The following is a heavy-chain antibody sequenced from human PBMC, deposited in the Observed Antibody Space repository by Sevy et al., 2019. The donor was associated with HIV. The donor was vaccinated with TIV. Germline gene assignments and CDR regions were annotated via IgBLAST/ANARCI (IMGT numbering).Heavy chain of an antibody. V-gene: IGHV4-30-4*01. Sequence: TLSLTCTVSGGSINSGDFYWRWIHQPPGKGLEWIGYIYDSGSTYSTPSLRSRLTISVDTSKRQFSLRLRSVTAADTAVYLCARGKTWINYLDSWGQGALVTVSS. CDR3: ARGKTWINYLDS. D-gene: IGHD5-12*01. J-gene: IGHJ4*02. CDR1: GGSINSGDFY. CDR2: IYDSGST.